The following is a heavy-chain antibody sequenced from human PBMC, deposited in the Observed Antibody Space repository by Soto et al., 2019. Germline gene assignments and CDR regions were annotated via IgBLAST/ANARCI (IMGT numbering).Heavy chain of an antibody. CDR1: GFSFDDHG. V-gene: IGHV3-20*01. Sequence: EVQLVESGGGVVRPGGSLRLSCAVSGFSFDDHGMSWVRQAPGKGLEWVSGINWNGGSTNYADSVKGRFTISRDNAKNSLYLQMNSLRAEDTALYHCARGPLGYGSGTSCSPYYYYYYMDVWGKGTTVTVSS. D-gene: IGHD2-2*01. J-gene: IGHJ6*03. CDR3: ARGPLGYGSGTSCSPYYYYYYMDV. CDR2: INWNGGST.